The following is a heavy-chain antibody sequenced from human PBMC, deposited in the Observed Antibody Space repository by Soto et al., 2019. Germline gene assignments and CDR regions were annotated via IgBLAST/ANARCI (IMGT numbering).Heavy chain of an antibody. D-gene: IGHD2-8*01. CDR3: VRVSHGPVFDF. CDR2: IKQDGGEE. CDR1: GFTFSSYW. Sequence: PGGSLRLSCAASGFTFSSYWMSWVRQAPGKGLEWVANIKQDGGEEYYVDSVKGRFTISRDNAKKSLYLQMNSLRAEDTAVYYCVRVSHGPVFDFWGQGSLVNVSS. V-gene: IGHV3-7*01. J-gene: IGHJ4*02.